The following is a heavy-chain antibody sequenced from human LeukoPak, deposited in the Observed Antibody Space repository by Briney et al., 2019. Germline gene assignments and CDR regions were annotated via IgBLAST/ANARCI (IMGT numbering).Heavy chain of an antibody. D-gene: IGHD6-13*01. Sequence: SETLSLTCAVYGGSFSGYYWSWIRQPPGKGLEWIGEINHSGSTNHNPSLKSRVTISVDTSKNQFSLKLSSVTAADTALYYCARLCPTRAATGPEGDSWGQGTLVTVSS. CDR2: INHSGST. V-gene: IGHV4-34*01. CDR3: ARLCPTRAATGPEGDS. J-gene: IGHJ4*02. CDR1: GGSFSGYY.